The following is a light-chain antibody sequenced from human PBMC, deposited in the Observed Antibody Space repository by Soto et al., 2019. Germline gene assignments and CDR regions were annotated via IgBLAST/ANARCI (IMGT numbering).Light chain of an antibody. CDR2: LEGSGSY. V-gene: IGLV4-60*02. J-gene: IGLJ7*01. CDR1: SGHSGYI. CDR3: ETWDSNTPV. Sequence: QLVLTPSSSASASLGSSVKLTCTLNSGHSGYIIAWHQQQPGKAPRYLMKLEGSGSYNKGSGVPDRFSGSSSGADRYLTISNLQFEDEADYYCETWDSNTPVFGGGTQRTVL.